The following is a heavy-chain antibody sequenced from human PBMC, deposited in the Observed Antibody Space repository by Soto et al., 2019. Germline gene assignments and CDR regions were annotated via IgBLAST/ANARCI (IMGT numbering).Heavy chain of an antibody. J-gene: IGHJ4*02. CDR3: ARPYSGYDFGY. D-gene: IGHD5-12*01. CDR2: ISHSGST. CDR1: GGSFSGYY. V-gene: IGHV4-34*01. Sequence: SETLSLTCAVYGGSFSGYYWSWIRQPPGKGLEWIGEISHSGSTNYNPSLKSRVTISVDTSKNQFSLKLSSVTAADTAVYYCARPYSGYDFGYWGQGTLVTVSS.